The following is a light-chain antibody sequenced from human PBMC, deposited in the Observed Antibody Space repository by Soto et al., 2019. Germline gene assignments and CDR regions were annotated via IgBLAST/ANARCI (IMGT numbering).Light chain of an antibody. J-gene: IGLJ1*01. V-gene: IGLV2-14*03. CDR2: EVS. CDR1: SSDVGGYNY. CDR3: SSYASSSTS. Sequence: QAVVTQPASVSGSPGQSITISCTGTSSDVGGYNYVSWYQQHPGKAPKLMIYEVSNRPSGVSHRFSGSKSGNTASLTISGLQAEDEADYYCSSYASSSTSFGTGTKLTVL.